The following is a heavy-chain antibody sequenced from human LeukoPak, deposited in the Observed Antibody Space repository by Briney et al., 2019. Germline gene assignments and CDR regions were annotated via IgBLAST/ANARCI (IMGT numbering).Heavy chain of an antibody. CDR3: ARGYGEMATSAFDP. Sequence: SETLSLTCTVSGGSVNSGTWYWSWIRQPPGKGLVWIGDIYYSGSAYYNPSLKSRVTMSVDTSKNQFSLKLSSVTAADTAVYYCARGYGEMATSAFDPWGQGTLVTVSS. CDR2: IYYSGSA. CDR1: GGSVNSGTWY. J-gene: IGHJ5*02. V-gene: IGHV4-39*07. D-gene: IGHD5-24*01.